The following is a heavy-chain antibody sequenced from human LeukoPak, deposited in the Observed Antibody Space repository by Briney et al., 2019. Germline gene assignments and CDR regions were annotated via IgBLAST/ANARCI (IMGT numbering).Heavy chain of an antibody. V-gene: IGHV4-34*01. CDR1: GGSFSGYY. CDR2: INHSGST. J-gene: IGHJ5*02. CDR3: ARKQKGYCSSTSCYTSNWFDP. D-gene: IGHD2-2*02. Sequence: TSSETLSLTCAVYGGSFSGYYWSWIRQPPGKGLEWIGEINHSGSTNYNPSLKSRVTISVDTSKNQFSLKLSSVTAADTAVYYCARKQKGYCSSTSCYTSNWFDPWGQGTLVTVSS.